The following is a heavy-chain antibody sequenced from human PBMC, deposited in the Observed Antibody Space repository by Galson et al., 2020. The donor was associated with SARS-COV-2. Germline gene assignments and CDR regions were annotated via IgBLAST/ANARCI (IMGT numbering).Heavy chain of an antibody. CDR3: ARDGDGWELLYDAFDI. J-gene: IGHJ3*02. CDR1: GFTFSSYA. D-gene: IGHD1-26*01. V-gene: IGHV3-30-3*01. CDR2: ISYDGSNK. Sequence: GESLKISCAASGFTFSSYAMHWVRQAPGKGLEWVAVISYDGSNKYYADSVKGRFTISRDNSKNTLYLQMNSLRAEDTAVYYCARDGDGWELLYDAFDIWGQGTMVTVSS.